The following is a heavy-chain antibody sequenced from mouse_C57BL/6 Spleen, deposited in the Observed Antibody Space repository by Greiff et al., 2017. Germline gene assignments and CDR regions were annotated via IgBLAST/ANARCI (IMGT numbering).Heavy chain of an antibody. Sequence: VQLQQSGPELVKPGASVKISCKASGYTFTDYYMNWVKQSHGKSLEWIGDINPNNGGTSYNQKFKGKDTLTVDKSSSTAYMELRSLTSEDSAVYYCARSLYYGSSYEGAMDYWGQGTSVTVSS. J-gene: IGHJ4*01. V-gene: IGHV1-26*01. D-gene: IGHD1-1*01. CDR3: ARSLYYGSSYEGAMDY. CDR2: INPNNGGT. CDR1: GYTFTDYY.